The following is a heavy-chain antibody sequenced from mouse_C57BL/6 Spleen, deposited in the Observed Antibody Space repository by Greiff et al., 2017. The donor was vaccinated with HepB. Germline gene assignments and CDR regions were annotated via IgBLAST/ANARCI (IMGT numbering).Heavy chain of an antibody. D-gene: IGHD1-1*01. Sequence: VKLQESGPELVKPGASVKISCKASGYAFSSSWMNWVKQRPGKGLEWIGRIYPGDGDTNYNGKFKGKATLTADKSSSTAYMQLSSLTSEDSAVYFCAREGFTTVVPFDYWGQGTTLTVSS. V-gene: IGHV1-82*01. CDR2: IYPGDGDT. CDR1: GYAFSSSW. J-gene: IGHJ2*01. CDR3: AREGFTTVVPFDY.